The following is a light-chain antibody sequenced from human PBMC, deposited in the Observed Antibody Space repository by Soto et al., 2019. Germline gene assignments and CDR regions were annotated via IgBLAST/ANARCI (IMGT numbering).Light chain of an antibody. CDR2: GAS. CDR3: HQYNNWPRT. Sequence: EIVMTQSPATLSVSPGERATLSCRASQSVNSNLAWYQQKPGQAPRLLIYGASTRATGFPARFSGSGSGTEFTLTISSLQSEDFAIYYCHQYNNWPRTFGQGTKVGIK. V-gene: IGKV3-15*01. J-gene: IGKJ1*01. CDR1: QSVNSN.